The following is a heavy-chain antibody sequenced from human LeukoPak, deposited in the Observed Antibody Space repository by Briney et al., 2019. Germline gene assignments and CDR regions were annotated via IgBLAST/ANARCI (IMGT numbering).Heavy chain of an antibody. CDR3: ARDGGQVNFDY. J-gene: IGHJ4*02. CDR1: GFNFRSYW. V-gene: IGHV3-7*01. CDR2: LDQDGTKK. D-gene: IGHD3-16*01. Sequence: GGSLRLSCAASGFNFRSYWMSWVRQIPGKGLEWVANLDQDGTKKYYVDSVKGRFTISRDNAKNSLYLQMNSLRAEDTAVYYCARDGGQVNFDYWGQGTLVTVSS.